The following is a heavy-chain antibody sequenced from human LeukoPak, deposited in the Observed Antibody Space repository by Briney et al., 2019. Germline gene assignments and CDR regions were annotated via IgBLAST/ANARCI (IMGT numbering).Heavy chain of an antibody. V-gene: IGHV3-64*01. CDR3: ARDWTVAVAGTDY. J-gene: IGHJ4*02. Sequence: GGSLRLSCAASGFTFSSYAMHWVRQAPGKGLEYVSAISSNGGSTYYANSVKGRFTISRDNSKNTLYLQMGSLRAEDVAVYYCARDWTVAVAGTDYWGQGTLVTVSS. CDR1: GFTFSSYA. D-gene: IGHD6-19*01. CDR2: ISSNGGST.